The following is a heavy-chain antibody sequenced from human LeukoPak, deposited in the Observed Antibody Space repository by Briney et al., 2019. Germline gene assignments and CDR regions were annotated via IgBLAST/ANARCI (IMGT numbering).Heavy chain of an antibody. D-gene: IGHD6-6*01. CDR3: ARGIAAYGNWFDP. V-gene: IGHV7-4-1*02. J-gene: IGHJ5*02. CDR2: INTNTGNP. Sequence: ASVKVSCKASGYTFTSYYMHWVRQAPGQGLEWMGWINTNTGNPTYAQGFTGRFVFSLDTSVSTAYLQISSLKAEDTAVYYCARGIAAYGNWFDPWGQGTLVTVSS. CDR1: GYTFTSYY.